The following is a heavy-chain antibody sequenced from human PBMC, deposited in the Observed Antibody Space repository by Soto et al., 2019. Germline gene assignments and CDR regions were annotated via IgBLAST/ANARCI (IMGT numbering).Heavy chain of an antibody. CDR3: ARQLLYDSSGYYRYYYGMDV. CDR1: VFTFISYS. J-gene: IGHJ6*02. Sequence: GWSLRLSCASSVFTFISYSMNWVRQSPGKGLEWLSYISISSGTIYYSDSVRGRFSISRDNAKSSLYLQLNSLRDEDTAVYYCARQLLYDSSGYYRYYYGMDVWGQGTTVTVSS. CDR2: ISISSGTI. V-gene: IGHV3-48*02. D-gene: IGHD3-22*01.